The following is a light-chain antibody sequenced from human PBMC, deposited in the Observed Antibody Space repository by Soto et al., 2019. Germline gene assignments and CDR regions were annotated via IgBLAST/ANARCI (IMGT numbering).Light chain of an antibody. CDR3: SSYTTSNTRQIV. Sequence: SVLTNPASVYGSPGQSITITCTGTSSDVGGYNYVSWYQHHPGKAPKLIIYDVSNRPSGVSIRFSGSKSDNTASLTISGLQPEDEADYHCSSYTTSNTRQIVFGTGTKVTVL. CDR1: SSDVGGYNY. CDR2: DVS. V-gene: IGLV2-14*03. J-gene: IGLJ1*01.